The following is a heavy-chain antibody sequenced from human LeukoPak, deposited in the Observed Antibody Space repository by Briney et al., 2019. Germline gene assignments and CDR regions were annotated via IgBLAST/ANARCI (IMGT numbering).Heavy chain of an antibody. J-gene: IGHJ4*02. CDR2: IYYTGNT. Sequence: SETLSLTCTVSGGSISSSSYYWGWIRQPPGKGLEWIGSIYYTGNTYYNASLKSRVIISVDTSKNQFSLKLSSVTAADTAVYYCARVDGYSYAYDRSIVVVTAFDYWGQGTLVTVSS. V-gene: IGHV4-39*01. D-gene: IGHD2-21*02. CDR3: ARVDGYSYAYDRSIVVVTAFDY. CDR1: GGSISSSSYY.